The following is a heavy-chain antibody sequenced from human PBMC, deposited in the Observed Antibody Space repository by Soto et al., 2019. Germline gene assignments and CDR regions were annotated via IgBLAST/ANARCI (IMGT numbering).Heavy chain of an antibody. CDR3: AVVQAAIGYFRFFDP. V-gene: IGHV4-30-4*01. D-gene: IGHD2-2*02. J-gene: IGHJ5*02. CDR2: IYYSGST. Sequence: SETLSLTCTVSGGSISSGDYYWSWIRQPPGKGLEWIGYIYYSGSTYYNPSLKSRVTISVDTSKNQFSLKLSSVTAADTAVYYCAVVQAAIGYFRFFDPWGQGTLVTVSS. CDR1: GGSISSGDYY.